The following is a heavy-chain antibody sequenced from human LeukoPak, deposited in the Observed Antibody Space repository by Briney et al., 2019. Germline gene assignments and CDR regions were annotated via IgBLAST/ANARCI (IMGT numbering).Heavy chain of an antibody. Sequence: GGSLRLSCAGSGFPLSSHGMDWVRQAPGKGLEWVSGISPGGGPTYYADSVRGRFSISRDDLKNTVYLQMKNLTAEDTAVYYCAKDGAWLRFDDWGQGILVTVSS. CDR1: GFPLSSHG. CDR2: ISPGGGPT. CDR3: AKDGAWLRFDD. J-gene: IGHJ4*02. V-gene: IGHV3-23*01. D-gene: IGHD5-12*01.